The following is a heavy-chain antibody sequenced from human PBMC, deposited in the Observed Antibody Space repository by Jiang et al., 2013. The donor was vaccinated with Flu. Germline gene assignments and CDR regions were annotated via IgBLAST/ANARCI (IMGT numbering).Heavy chain of an antibody. CDR1: GGSISSSNYY. CDR3: ARLLDGGFDP. J-gene: IGHJ5*02. V-gene: IGHV4-39*01. CDR2: IFYSGTT. Sequence: GSGLVKPSETLSLTCTVSGGSISSSNYYWGWIRQPPGKGLEWIGSIFYSGTTYYNPSLKSRVTISVDTSKNQFSLKLSSVTAADTAVYFCARLLDGGFDPWGQGTLVTVSS.